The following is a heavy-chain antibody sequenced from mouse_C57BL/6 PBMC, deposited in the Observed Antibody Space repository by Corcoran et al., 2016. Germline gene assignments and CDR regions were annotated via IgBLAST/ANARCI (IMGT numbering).Heavy chain of an antibody. Sequence: EVQLQQSGPELVKPGASVKIPCKASGYTFTDYNMDWVKQSHGKSLEWIGDINPNNGGTIYNQKFKGKATLTVDKSSSTAYMELRSLTSEDTAVYYCARRGYGSSLRYFDVWGTGTTVTVSS. CDR3: ARRGYGSSLRYFDV. CDR2: INPNNGGT. CDR1: GYTFTDYN. D-gene: IGHD1-1*01. V-gene: IGHV1-18*01. J-gene: IGHJ1*03.